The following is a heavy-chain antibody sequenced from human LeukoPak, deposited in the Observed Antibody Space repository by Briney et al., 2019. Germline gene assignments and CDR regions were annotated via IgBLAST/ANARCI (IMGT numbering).Heavy chain of an antibody. CDR3: ARGPGYDFWSGYLPRYFDY. CDR1: GGSFSGYY. CDR2: INHSGST. D-gene: IGHD3-3*01. J-gene: IGHJ4*02. V-gene: IGHV4-34*01. Sequence: SETLSLTCAVYGGSFSGYYWSWIRQSPGKGLEWIGEINHSGSTNYNPSLKSRVTISVDTSKNQFSLKLSSVTAADTAVYYCARGPGYDFWSGYLPRYFDYWGQGTLVTVSS.